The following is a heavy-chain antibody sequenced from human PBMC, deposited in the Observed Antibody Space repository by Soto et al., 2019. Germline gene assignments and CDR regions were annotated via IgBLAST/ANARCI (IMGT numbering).Heavy chain of an antibody. D-gene: IGHD6-19*01. CDR1: GGTFSSYA. Sequence: QVQLVQSGAEVKKPGSSVTVSCKASGGTFSSYAISWVRQAPGQGLEWMGGIIPISGTANYAQNFQGRVTITEDESTSTAYMELSSLRSEDTAVYYCARCIAVAACWFDPWGQGTLVTVSS. CDR2: IIPISGTA. V-gene: IGHV1-69*01. CDR3: ARCIAVAACWFDP. J-gene: IGHJ5*02.